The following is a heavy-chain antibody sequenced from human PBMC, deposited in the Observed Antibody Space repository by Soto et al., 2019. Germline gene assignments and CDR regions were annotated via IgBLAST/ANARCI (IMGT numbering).Heavy chain of an antibody. D-gene: IGHD3-10*01. J-gene: IGHJ6*02. V-gene: IGHV1-69*13. CDR3: ARDSLDPSGDYCGMDA. CDR1: GGSFTSYG. Sequence: SVKVSCKASGGSFTSYGISWVRPAPVQVLDWMGGIIPISETAIYAQKFQGRVTITADESTSTAYMELSRLRSEDTAVYYCARDSLDPSGDYCGMDAWSQGTAVTVS. CDR2: IIPISETA.